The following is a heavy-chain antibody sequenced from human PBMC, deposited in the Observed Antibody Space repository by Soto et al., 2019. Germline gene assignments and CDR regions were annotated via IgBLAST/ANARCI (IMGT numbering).Heavy chain of an antibody. D-gene: IGHD3-9*01. CDR1: GFTFSNAW. J-gene: IGHJ6*02. V-gene: IGHV3-15*01. Sequence: GGSLRLSCVASGFTFSNAWMSWVRQAPGKGLEWVGRIKSKTDGGTTDYAAPVKGRFTISRDDSKNTLYLQMNSLKTEDTAVYYCTTDGAYFDWYYYGMDVWGQGTTVTVSS. CDR2: IKSKTDGGTT. CDR3: TTDGAYFDWYYYGMDV.